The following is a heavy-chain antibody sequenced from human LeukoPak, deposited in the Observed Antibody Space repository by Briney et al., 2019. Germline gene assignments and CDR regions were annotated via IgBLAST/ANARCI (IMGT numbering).Heavy chain of an antibody. CDR3: AREGRGYSYGSADY. CDR1: GYTFTGYY. CDR2: INPNSGGT. J-gene: IGHJ4*02. V-gene: IGHV1-2*04. D-gene: IGHD5-18*01. Sequence: ASVKVSCKASGYTFTGYYMHWVRQAPGQGLEWMGWINPNSGGTNCAQKFQGWVTMTRDTSISTAYMELSRLRSDDTAVYYCAREGRGYSYGSADYWGQGTLVTVSS.